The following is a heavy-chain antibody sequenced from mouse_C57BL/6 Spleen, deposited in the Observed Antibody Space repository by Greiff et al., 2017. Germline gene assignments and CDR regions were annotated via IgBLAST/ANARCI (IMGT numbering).Heavy chain of an antibody. CDR1: GYTFTNYW. J-gene: IGHJ4*01. Sequence: QVQLKESGAELVRPGTSVKMSCKASGYTFTNYWIGWAKQRPGHGLEWIGDIYPGGGYTNYNEKFKGKATLTADKSSSTAYMQFSSLTSEDSAIYYCARIGPITTVVANYYAMDYWGQGTSVTVSS. D-gene: IGHD1-1*01. V-gene: IGHV1-63*01. CDR3: ARIGPITTVVANYYAMDY. CDR2: IYPGGGYT.